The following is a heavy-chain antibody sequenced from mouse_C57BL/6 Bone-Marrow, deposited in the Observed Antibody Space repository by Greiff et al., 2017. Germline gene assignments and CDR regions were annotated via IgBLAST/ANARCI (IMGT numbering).Heavy chain of an antibody. CDR1: GYTFTSYW. Sequence: EVQLQQSGTVLARPGASVKMSCKTSGYTFTSYWMHWVKQRPGQGLEWIGAIYPGNSDTSYNQKFKGKAKLTAVTSASTAYMELSSLTNEDSAVYYCTYGYYGSSYWYFDVWGTGTTVTVSS. CDR3: TYGYYGSSYWYFDV. V-gene: IGHV1-5*01. D-gene: IGHD1-1*01. J-gene: IGHJ1*03. CDR2: IYPGNSDT.